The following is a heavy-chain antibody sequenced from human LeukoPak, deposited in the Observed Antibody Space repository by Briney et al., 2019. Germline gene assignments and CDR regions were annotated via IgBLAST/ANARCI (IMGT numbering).Heavy chain of an antibody. CDR2: ISGSGGST. Sequence: PGGSLRLSCAASGFTFSSYAMSWVRQAPGKGLEWVPAISGSGGSTYYADSVKGRFTISRDNSKNTLYLQMNSLRAEDTAVYYCAKGRYSGYDVLDYWGQGTLVTVSS. V-gene: IGHV3-23*01. J-gene: IGHJ4*02. CDR1: GFTFSSYA. CDR3: AKGRYSGYDVLDY. D-gene: IGHD5-12*01.